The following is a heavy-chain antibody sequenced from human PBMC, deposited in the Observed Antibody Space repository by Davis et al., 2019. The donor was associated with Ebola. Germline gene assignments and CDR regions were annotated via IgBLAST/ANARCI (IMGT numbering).Heavy chain of an antibody. J-gene: IGHJ5*01. V-gene: IGHV3-30*02. D-gene: IGHD5-24*01. CDR1: GLTNYG. Sequence: PGGSLTLSCVASGLTNYGSHWVRQAPGKGLVWVGFIRYDVRLTQFSDSVKGRFTTSRDNSKDTMYLQMNSLRGDDSAIYYCARDGYNFALDSWGQGTLVTVSS. CDR2: IRYDVRLT. CDR3: ARDGYNFALDS.